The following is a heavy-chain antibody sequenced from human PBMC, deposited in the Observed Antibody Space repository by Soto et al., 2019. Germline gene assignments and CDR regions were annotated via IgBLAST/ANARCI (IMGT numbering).Heavy chain of an antibody. CDR3: ASLYYDFWSGYYTRLFYYGMDV. CDR2: ISSSGSTI. V-gene: IGHV3-48*03. D-gene: IGHD3-3*01. CDR1: GFTFSSYE. Sequence: PGGSLGLSCAASGFTFSSYEMNWVRQAPGKGLEWVSYISSSGSTIYYADSVKGRFTISRDNAKNSLYLQMNSLRAEDTAVYYCASLYYDFWSGYYTRLFYYGMDVWGQGTTVTVPS. J-gene: IGHJ6*02.